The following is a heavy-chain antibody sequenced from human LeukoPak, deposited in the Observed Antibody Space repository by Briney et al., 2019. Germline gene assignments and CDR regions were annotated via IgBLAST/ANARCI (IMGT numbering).Heavy chain of an antibody. V-gene: IGHV3-7*03. D-gene: IGHD4-17*01. J-gene: IGHJ2*01. CDR1: GFTFTTYW. Sequence: GGSLRLSCAASGFTFTTYWRSWVRQLPGKGLEWVANINQDGTEKYYVDSVKGRFTISRDNSKNTLYLQMNSLRAEDTSVYYCATATTVMHRYFDLWGRGTRVTVSS. CDR2: INQDGTEK. CDR3: ATATTVMHRYFDL.